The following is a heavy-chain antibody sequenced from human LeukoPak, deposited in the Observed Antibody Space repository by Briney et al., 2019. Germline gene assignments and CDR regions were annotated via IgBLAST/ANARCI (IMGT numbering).Heavy chain of an antibody. CDR1: GYTFTSYD. J-gene: IGHJ4*02. D-gene: IGHD3-10*01. CDR3: ARGRLLWFGELFSPFDY. CDR2: MNPNSGNT. Sequence: ASVKVSCKASGYTFTSYDINWVRQATGQGLEWMGWMNPNSGNTGYAQKFQGRVTMTRNTSISTAYMELSSLRSEDTAVYYCARGRLLWFGELFSPFDYWGQGTLVTVSS. V-gene: IGHV1-8*01.